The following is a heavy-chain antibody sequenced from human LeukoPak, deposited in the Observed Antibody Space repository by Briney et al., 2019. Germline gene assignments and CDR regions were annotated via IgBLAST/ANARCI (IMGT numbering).Heavy chain of an antibody. J-gene: IGHJ4*02. D-gene: IGHD6-6*01. CDR1: GGSISSDLYS. Sequence: SQTLSLTCAVSGGSISSDLYSWSWIRQPPGKGLEWIGYSDHKGNTYYNPSLKSRVTVSVDRSKNQFSLKLSSVTAADTAVYYCARDFPGSKSSSSAGYWGQGTLVTVSS. CDR3: ARDFPGSKSSSSAGY. V-gene: IGHV4-30-2*01. CDR2: SDHKGNT.